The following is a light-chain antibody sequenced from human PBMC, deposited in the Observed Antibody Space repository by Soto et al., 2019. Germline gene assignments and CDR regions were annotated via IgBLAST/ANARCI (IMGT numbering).Light chain of an antibody. J-gene: IGKJ1*01. CDR3: EHYHNWPPWT. CDR1: QSVSSN. Sequence: EIVMTQSPATLSVSPGERATLSCRASQSVSSNLAWYQQKPGQAPRLLIYRASTRATGIPARFSGSGSGTAFTVTIASRQSEDFAVYYCEHYHNWPPWTFGQGTKVEIK. CDR2: RAS. V-gene: IGKV3-15*01.